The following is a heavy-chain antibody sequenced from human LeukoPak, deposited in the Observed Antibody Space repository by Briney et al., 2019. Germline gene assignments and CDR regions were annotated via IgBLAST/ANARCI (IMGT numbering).Heavy chain of an antibody. CDR1: GFTFISYA. D-gene: IGHD1-26*01. J-gene: IGHJ4*02. CDR3: AKDPDSRSQGYFDY. Sequence: GGSLRLSCAASGFTFISYAMSWVRRAPGKGLEWVSAIIGGGGTTYYADSVKGRFTISRDNSMNTLYLQMNSLRADDTAVYYCAKDPDSRSQGYFDYWGQGTLVTVSS. V-gene: IGHV3-23*01. CDR2: IIGGGGTT.